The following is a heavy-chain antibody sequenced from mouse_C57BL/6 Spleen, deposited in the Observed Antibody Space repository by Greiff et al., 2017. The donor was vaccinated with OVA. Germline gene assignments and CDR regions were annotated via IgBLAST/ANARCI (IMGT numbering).Heavy chain of an antibody. V-gene: IGHV3-6*01. CDR3: AREDPSYYGGSSYWYFDV. CDR2: ISYYGSN. Sequence: EVKLMESGPGLVKPSQSLSLTCSVSGYSITSGYYWYWIRQFPGNKLEWMGYISYYGSNNYNPSLKNRISITRDTSKNQFFLKLNSVTTEDTATYYCAREDPSYYGGSSYWYFDVWGTGTTVTVAS. J-gene: IGHJ1*03. CDR1: GYSITSGYY. D-gene: IGHD1-1*01.